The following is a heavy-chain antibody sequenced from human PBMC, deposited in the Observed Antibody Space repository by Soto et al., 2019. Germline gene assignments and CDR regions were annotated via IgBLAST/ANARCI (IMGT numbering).Heavy chain of an antibody. J-gene: IGHJ3*02. CDR3: ASRDWNDAFHI. V-gene: IGHV4-59*01. D-gene: IGHD1-1*01. Sequence: SETLSLTCTVSGGSIGGYYWSWIRQPPGKGLEWIGYTSYGGNTNYNPSLRSRVTISIDASKNQFSLKLSSMTAADTAVYYCASRDWNDAFHIWRQGTMVTVSS. CDR2: TSYGGNT. CDR1: GGSIGGYY.